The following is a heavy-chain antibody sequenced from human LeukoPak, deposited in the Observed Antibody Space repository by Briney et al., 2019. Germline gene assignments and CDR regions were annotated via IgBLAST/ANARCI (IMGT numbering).Heavy chain of an antibody. CDR1: GGSISGYY. J-gene: IGHJ3*02. CDR2: IYYDGST. CDR3: ARETLKSDYDILTGYYNATHAFDI. V-gene: IGHV4-59*12. D-gene: IGHD3-9*01. Sequence: PSETLSLTCTVSGGSISGYYWSWIRQPPGKGLEWIGYIYYDGSTYYNPSLKSRVTISVDRSKNQFSLKLSSVTAADTAVYYCARETLKSDYDILTGYYNATHAFDIWGQGTMVTVSS.